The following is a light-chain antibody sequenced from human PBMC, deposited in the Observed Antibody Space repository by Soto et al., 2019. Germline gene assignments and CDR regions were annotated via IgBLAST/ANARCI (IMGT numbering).Light chain of an antibody. J-gene: IGLJ1*01. CDR1: SSDVGGYNL. CDR2: DVN. V-gene: IGLV2-14*01. Sequence: QSALTQPASVSGSPGQSITISCTGTSSDVGGYNLVSWYQQYPDKAPKLMIFDVNTRPSGVSNRFSGSKSGNTASLTISGLQAADEADYYCSSYKSSSTLPYVFGTGTKVTVL. CDR3: SSYKSSSTLPYV.